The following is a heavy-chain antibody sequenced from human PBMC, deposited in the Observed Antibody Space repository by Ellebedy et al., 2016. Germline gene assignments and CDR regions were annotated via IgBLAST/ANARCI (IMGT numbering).Heavy chain of an antibody. V-gene: IGHV1-69*06. D-gene: IGHD6-13*01. CDR2: IIPIFGTA. CDR1: GGTFSSYA. J-gene: IGHJ6*02. Sequence: SVKVSCXASGGTFSSYAISWVRQAPGQGLEWMGGIIPIFGTANYAQKFQGRVTITADKSTSTAYMELSSLRSEDTAVYYCARVAAAGTSPYYYYGMDVWGQGTTVTVSS. CDR3: ARVAAAGTSPYYYYGMDV.